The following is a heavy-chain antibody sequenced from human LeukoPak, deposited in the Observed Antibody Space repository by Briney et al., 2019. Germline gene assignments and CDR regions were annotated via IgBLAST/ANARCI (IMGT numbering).Heavy chain of an antibody. CDR1: GFTFSSYE. Sequence: GGSLRLSCAASGFTFSSYEMNWVRQAPGKGLEWVSYISSSGSTIYYADSVKGRFTISRDNAKNSLYLQMNSLRAEDTAVYYCARVQMTGTTSHAFDIWGQGTMVTVSS. CDR2: ISSSGSTI. V-gene: IGHV3-48*03. J-gene: IGHJ3*02. CDR3: ARVQMTGTTSHAFDI. D-gene: IGHD1-7*01.